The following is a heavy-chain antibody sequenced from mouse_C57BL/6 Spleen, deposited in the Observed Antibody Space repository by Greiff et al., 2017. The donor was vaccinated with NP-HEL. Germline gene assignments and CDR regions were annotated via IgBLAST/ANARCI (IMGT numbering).Heavy chain of an antibody. CDR3: ARGIYYYGSSDYYAMDY. J-gene: IGHJ4*01. CDR1: GYTFTGYW. D-gene: IGHD1-1*01. CDR2: ILPGSGST. V-gene: IGHV1-9*01. Sequence: VQLQQSGAELMKPGASVKLSCKATGYTFTGYWIEWVKQRPGHGLEWIGEILPGSGSTNYNEKFKGKATFTADTSSNTAYMQLSSLTTEDSAIYYCARGIYYYGSSDYYAMDYWGQGTSVTVSS.